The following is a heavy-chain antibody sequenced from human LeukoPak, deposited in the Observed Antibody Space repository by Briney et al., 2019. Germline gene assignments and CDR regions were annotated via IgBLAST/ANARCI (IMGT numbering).Heavy chain of an antibody. J-gene: IGHJ4*02. D-gene: IGHD2-15*01. V-gene: IGHV5-51*01. CDR1: GYIFPNYW. CDR3: ARLDCSGGNCYGLGY. CDR2: IHPGDSDT. Sequence: GESLRISCEASGYIFPNYWIGWVRQVPGKGLDWMGLIHPGDSDTRYSPSFQGQVTISVDTSISTAYLQWSSLKASDTAMYYCARLDCSGGNCYGLGYWGQGTLVTVSS.